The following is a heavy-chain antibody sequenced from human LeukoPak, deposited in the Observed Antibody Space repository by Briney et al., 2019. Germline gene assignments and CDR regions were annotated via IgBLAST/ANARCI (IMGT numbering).Heavy chain of an antibody. J-gene: IGHJ6*02. CDR3: AKDLRVDYYGSGKNNMDV. Sequence: GGSLRLSCVASGFTFDDYAMHWVRHAPGKGLEWVSGISWNSGSIGYADSVKGRFTISRDNAKNSLYLQMNSLRAEDTALYYCAKDLRVDYYGSGKNNMDVWGQGTTVSVSS. CDR2: ISWNSGSI. CDR1: GFTFDDYA. V-gene: IGHV3-9*01. D-gene: IGHD3-10*01.